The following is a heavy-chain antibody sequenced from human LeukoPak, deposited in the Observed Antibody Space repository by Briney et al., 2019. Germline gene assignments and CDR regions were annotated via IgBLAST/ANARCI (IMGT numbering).Heavy chain of an antibody. J-gene: IGHJ4*02. CDR3: ARRPWGIAVAGTAFDY. D-gene: IGHD6-19*01. CDR2: INHSGST. V-gene: IGHV4-34*01. CDR1: GGSFSGYY. Sequence: PSETLSLTCAVYGGSFSGYYWSWIRQPPGKGLEWIGEINHSGSTNYNPSLKSRVTISVDTSKNQFSLKLSSVTAADTAVDYCARRPWGIAVAGTAFDYWGQGTLVTVSS.